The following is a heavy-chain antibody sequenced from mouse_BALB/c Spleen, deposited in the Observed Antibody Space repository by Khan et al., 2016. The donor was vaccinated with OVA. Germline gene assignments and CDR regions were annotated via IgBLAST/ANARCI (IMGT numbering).Heavy chain of an antibody. Sequence: VQLKESGAELVRPGPSVKFSCTASGFNIKDTYIHWIKQRPEQGLEWLGRIDPANGAAKYDPKFPDKAILPTDTFSNTAYLLLSSLTSEDTAVYCYADLYCNLLTYWGQGTLVTVSA. J-gene: IGHJ3*01. V-gene: IGHV14-3*02. CDR1: GFNIKDTY. D-gene: IGHD2-1*01. CDR3: ADLYCNLLTY. CDR2: IDPANGAA.